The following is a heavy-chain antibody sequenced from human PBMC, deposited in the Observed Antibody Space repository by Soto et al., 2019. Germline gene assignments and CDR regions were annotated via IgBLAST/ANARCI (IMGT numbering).Heavy chain of an antibody. Sequence: TSETMSLTCAVYGGSFSGYYWSWIRQPPGKGLEWIGEINHSGSTNYNPSLKSRVTISVDTSRNQFSLKLSSVTAADTAVYYCARAAPRYCSGGSCYSGRGYWGQGTLVTVS. D-gene: IGHD2-15*01. CDR2: INHSGST. CDR1: GGSFSGYY. CDR3: ARAAPRYCSGGSCYSGRGY. J-gene: IGHJ4*02. V-gene: IGHV4-34*01.